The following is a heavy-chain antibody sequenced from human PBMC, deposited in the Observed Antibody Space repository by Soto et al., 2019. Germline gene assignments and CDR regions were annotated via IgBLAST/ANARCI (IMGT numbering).Heavy chain of an antibody. Sequence: QVQLVQSGAEVKKPGASVKVSCKASGYTFTSYAMHWVRQAPGQRLEWMGWINAGNGNTKYSQKFQGRVTITRDTSASTAYMEVSSLRSEDTAVYYCAIMARGYRIDYWGQGTLVTVSS. J-gene: IGHJ4*02. CDR1: GYTFTSYA. D-gene: IGHD3-16*02. CDR3: AIMARGYRIDY. V-gene: IGHV1-3*01. CDR2: INAGNGNT.